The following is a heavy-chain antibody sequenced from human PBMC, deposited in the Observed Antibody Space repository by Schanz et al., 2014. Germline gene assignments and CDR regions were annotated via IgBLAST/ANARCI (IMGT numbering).Heavy chain of an antibody. J-gene: IGHJ6*02. CDR2: IPFDASNK. CDR3: ARDRQQLVGRIGYYYGMDV. Sequence: QVQLVESGGGVVQPGRSLRLSCAASGFTFSSYGMHWVRQAPGKGLEWLTFIPFDASNKYYADSVKGRFTISRDNSKNTLYLQMNSLRAEDTAVYYCARDRQQLVGRIGYYYGMDVWGQGTTVTVSS. D-gene: IGHD6-13*01. V-gene: IGHV3-30*02. CDR1: GFTFSSYG.